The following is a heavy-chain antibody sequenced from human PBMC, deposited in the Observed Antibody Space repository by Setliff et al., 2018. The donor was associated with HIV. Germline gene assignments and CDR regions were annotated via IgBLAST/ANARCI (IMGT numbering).Heavy chain of an antibody. J-gene: IGHJ5*02. D-gene: IGHD1-1*01. Sequence: ASVKVSCKLSGYTLTEFSIHWVRQAPGKGLEWMANFDPEDGETFYAQKFLGRLTMTEDTSTDTAYMELSSLRSDDTAVYYCAGGLVSQKVPFELWGQGTLVTVSS. V-gene: IGHV1-24*01. CDR1: GYTLTEFS. CDR3: AGGLVSQKVPFEL. CDR2: FDPEDGET.